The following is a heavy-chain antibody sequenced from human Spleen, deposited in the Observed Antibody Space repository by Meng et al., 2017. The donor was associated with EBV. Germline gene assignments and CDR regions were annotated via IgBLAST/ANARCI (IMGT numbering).Heavy chain of an antibody. CDR1: GFSFSNYA. Sequence: EVLLLESGGGLVGPGGSLRLSCAASGFSFSNYAMTWVRQAPGKGLEWVSSISGGGANTNYADSAKGHFTISRDNSKNTLSLQMNSLRPEDTAVYYCAKDFAYYDSSGLHYWGQGTLVTVSS. CDR2: ISGGGANT. D-gene: IGHD3-22*01. J-gene: IGHJ4*02. CDR3: AKDFAYYDSSGLHY. V-gene: IGHV3-23*01.